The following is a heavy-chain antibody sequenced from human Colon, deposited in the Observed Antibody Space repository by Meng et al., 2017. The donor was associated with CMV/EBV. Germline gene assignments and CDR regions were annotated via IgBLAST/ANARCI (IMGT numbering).Heavy chain of an antibody. CDR3: ARGYSGTYRADY. Sequence: SCEGSRFTCSSYWMHWGRQGPGRGLVWVSRINNDGTSASYADSVQGGFTISRDNAKSTLYLQMNSLRAEDTAVYYCARGYSGTYRADYWGQGTLVTVSS. D-gene: IGHD1-26*01. J-gene: IGHJ4*02. CDR2: INNDGTSA. V-gene: IGHV3-74*01. CDR1: RFTCSSYW.